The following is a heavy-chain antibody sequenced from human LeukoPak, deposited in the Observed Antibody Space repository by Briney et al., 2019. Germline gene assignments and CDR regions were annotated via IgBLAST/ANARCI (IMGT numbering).Heavy chain of an antibody. V-gene: IGHV4-38-2*02. CDR1: RGAICSYY. J-gene: IGHJ4*02. Sequence: PSQTLSPTCTVSRGAICSYYWGWIRQPPGKGQELIGSIYHSGSAYYNPSINRRVIMSSATSKNQFSLKLTSAAAADTAVYYCARGDNWKYYFAYWGQGTLVSVSS. D-gene: IGHD1-1*01. CDR2: IYHSGSA. CDR3: ARGDNWKYYFAY.